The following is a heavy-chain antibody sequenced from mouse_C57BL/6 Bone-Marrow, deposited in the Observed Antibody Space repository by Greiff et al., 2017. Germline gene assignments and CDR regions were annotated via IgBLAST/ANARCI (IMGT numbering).Heavy chain of an antibody. Sequence: VQLKQSGPELVRPGVSVKISCKGSGFTFTDYAMHWVNQSQAKSLEWIGVISTYYGDASYNQKFKDKATMTVDKSSSTAYMELARLTSEDAAVYYCARGLYYYGSSSWFAYWGQGTLVTVSA. J-gene: IGHJ3*01. CDR3: ARGLYYYGSSSWFAY. CDR2: ISTYYGDA. V-gene: IGHV1-67*01. D-gene: IGHD1-1*01. CDR1: GFTFTDYA.